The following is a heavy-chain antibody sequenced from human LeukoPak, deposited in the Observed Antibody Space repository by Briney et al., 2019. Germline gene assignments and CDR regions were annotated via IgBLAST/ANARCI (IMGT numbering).Heavy chain of an antibody. J-gene: IGHJ4*02. CDR1: GGSISSYY. CDR2: IYYSGST. V-gene: IGHV4-59*01. Sequence: SETLSLTCTVSGGSISSYYWSWIRQPPGKGLEWIGCIYYSGSTNYNPSLKSRVTISVDTSKNQFSLKLSSVTAADTAVYYCASGVYDYVWGSYRPGDYWGQGTLVTVSS. D-gene: IGHD3-16*02. CDR3: ASGVYDYVWGSYRPGDY.